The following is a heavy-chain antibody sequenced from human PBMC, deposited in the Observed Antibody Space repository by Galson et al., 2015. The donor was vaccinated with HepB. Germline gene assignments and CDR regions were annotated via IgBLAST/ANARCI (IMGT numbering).Heavy chain of an antibody. D-gene: IGHD5-18*01. J-gene: IGHJ4*02. CDR1: GFTFSRHG. CDR2: IWHAGNNY. CDR3: GGESLMAMVTFDL. V-gene: IGHV3-33*01. Sequence: SLRLSCAASGFTFSRHGMHWVRQAPGKGLECVAMIWHAGNNYLYADSVKGRFTTSRDNSKNKLYLQMNSLAAEATAINYWGGESLMAMVTFDLWGRGTLVTFSS.